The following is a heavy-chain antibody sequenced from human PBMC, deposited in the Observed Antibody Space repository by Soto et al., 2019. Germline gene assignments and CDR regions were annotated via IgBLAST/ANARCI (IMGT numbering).Heavy chain of an antibody. Sequence: GGSLRLSCAASGFTFSGSAMHWVRQASGKGLEWVGRIRSKANSYATAYAASVKGRFTISRDDSKNTAYLQMNSLRAGDTAVYYCARGHYYDSSGPYYYGMDVWGQGTTVTVSS. CDR1: GFTFSGSA. V-gene: IGHV3-73*01. CDR3: ARGHYYDSSGPYYYGMDV. CDR2: IRSKANSYAT. J-gene: IGHJ6*02. D-gene: IGHD3-22*01.